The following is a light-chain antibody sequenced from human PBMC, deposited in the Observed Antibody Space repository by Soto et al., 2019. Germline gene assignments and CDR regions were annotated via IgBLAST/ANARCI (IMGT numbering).Light chain of an antibody. CDR2: LNSDGSH. V-gene: IGLV4-69*01. CDR1: SGHSSYA. J-gene: IGLJ3*02. CDR3: QTWGTGTWG. Sequence: QSVLTQSPSASASLGASVKLTCTLSSGHSSYAIAWHQQQPEKGPRYLMKLNSDGSHSKGDGIPDRFSGSSSGAERYLTISSLQSGDEADYYCQTWGTGTWGFGGGTKVTVL.